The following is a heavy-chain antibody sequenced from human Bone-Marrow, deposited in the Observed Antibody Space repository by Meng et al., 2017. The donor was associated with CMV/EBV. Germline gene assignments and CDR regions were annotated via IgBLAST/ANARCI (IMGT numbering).Heavy chain of an antibody. D-gene: IGHD6-6*01. J-gene: IGHJ5*02. V-gene: IGHV4-59*01. CDR2: IYYSGST. CDR3: ARDRIAARLNWFDP. Sequence: GSLRLSCAVYGGSFSGYYWSWIRQPPGKGLEWIGYIYYSGSTNYNPSLKSRVTISVDTSKNQFSLKLSSVTAADTAVYYCARDRIAARLNWFDPWGQGTLVTVSS. CDR1: GGSFSGYY.